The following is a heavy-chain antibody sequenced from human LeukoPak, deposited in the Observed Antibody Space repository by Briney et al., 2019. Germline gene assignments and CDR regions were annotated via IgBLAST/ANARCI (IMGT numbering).Heavy chain of an antibody. J-gene: IGHJ4*02. Sequence: ASVKVSCKASGYTFTSYYMHWVRQAPGQGLEWMGIINPSGGSTSYAQKFQGRVTMTRDMSTSTVYMELSSLRSEDTAVYYCARGVGYCSSTSCYPGGYWGQGTLVTVSS. D-gene: IGHD2-2*01. V-gene: IGHV1-46*01. CDR3: ARGVGYCSSTSCYPGGY. CDR2: INPSGGST. CDR1: GYTFTSYY.